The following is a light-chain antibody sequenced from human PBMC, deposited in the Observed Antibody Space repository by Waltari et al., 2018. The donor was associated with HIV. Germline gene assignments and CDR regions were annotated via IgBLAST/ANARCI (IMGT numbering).Light chain of an antibody. J-gene: IGLJ2*01. CDR2: DVS. CDR1: RRDIGDYNF. Sequence: QSALTQPASMSGSPGQSITISCAGTRRDIGDYNFVSWFQQHPGKAPKLIFHDVSHSVSEFSDLFAASRSGNTASLTIAGLQPEDEADYHCSSYSSSNTVVFGGGTKLTGL. CDR3: SSYSSSNTVV. V-gene: IGLV2-14*03.